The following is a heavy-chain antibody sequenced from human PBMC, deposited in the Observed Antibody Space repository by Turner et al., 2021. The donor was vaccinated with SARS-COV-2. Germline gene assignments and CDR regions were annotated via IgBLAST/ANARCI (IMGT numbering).Heavy chain of an antibody. CDR2: FDPEDGET. J-gene: IGHJ4*02. CDR3: ATGYAYCGGDCSIHY. Sequence: QVQLVQSGAEVKKPGASVKVSCKVSGYTLIELTMHWVRQAPGKGLEWMGGFDPEDGETIYAQKFQGRVTMTEDTSTDTAYMELSSLRSEDTAVYYCATGYAYCGGDCSIHYWGQGTLVTVSS. D-gene: IGHD2-21*02. V-gene: IGHV1-24*01. CDR1: GYTLIELT.